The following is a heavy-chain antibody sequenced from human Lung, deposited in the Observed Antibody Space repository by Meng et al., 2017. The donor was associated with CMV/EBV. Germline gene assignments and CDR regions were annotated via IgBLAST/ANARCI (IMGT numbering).Heavy chain of an antibody. Sequence: ASXXVSXKASGYTFTSFDINWVRQATGQGPEWMGWMNPNSGNTGYAQKFQGRVTLTRDTSISTAYMELSSLRSEDTAVYYCARGRSYSSGFPDCWGQGTLVTVSS. CDR1: GYTFTSFD. CDR3: ARGRSYSSGFPDC. D-gene: IGHD6-19*01. V-gene: IGHV1-8*02. CDR2: MNPNSGNT. J-gene: IGHJ4*02.